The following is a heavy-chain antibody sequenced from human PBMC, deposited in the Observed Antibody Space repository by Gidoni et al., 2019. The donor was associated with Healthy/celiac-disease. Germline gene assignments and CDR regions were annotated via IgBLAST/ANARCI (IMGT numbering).Heavy chain of an antibody. D-gene: IGHD1-7*01. CDR1: GGSFSGYY. CDR3: ARGPITGTTVGAFFDY. CDR2: INHSGST. Sequence: QVQLQQWGAGLLKPSETLSLTCAVYGGSFSGYYWSWIRQPPGKGLEWIGEINHSGSTNYNPSLKSRVTISVDTSKNQFSLKLSSVTAADTAVYYCARGPITGTTVGAFFDYWGQGTLVTVSS. J-gene: IGHJ4*02. V-gene: IGHV4-34*01.